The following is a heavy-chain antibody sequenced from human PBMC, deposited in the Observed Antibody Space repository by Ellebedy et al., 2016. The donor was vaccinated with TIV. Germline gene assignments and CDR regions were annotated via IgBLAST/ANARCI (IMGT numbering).Heavy chain of an antibody. CDR1: GFTFNSYA. D-gene: IGHD2-2*01. Sequence: GESLKISCAASGFTFNSYAMSWVRQAPGKGLEWVSTISNTGSRTYYADSVEGRFIISRDNSKRTLYLQMNSLRAEDTAVYYCAKGRGGGSGSSAPRYYFDYWGLGTLVTVSS. CDR3: AKGRGGGSGSSAPRYYFDY. J-gene: IGHJ4*02. CDR2: ISNTGSRT. V-gene: IGHV3-23*01.